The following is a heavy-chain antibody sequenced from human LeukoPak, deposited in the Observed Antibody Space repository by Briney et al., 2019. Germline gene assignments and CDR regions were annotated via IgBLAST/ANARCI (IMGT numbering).Heavy chain of an antibody. V-gene: IGHV1-24*01. Sequence: ASVKVSCKTSGYTFTELSMQWVRQAPGKGLEWMGGFDPEDGETIYAQKFQGRVTMTSDTSISTAYMELSRLRSDDTAVYYCARGSPYCSGYSCYSGGDYHYYMDVWGKGTTVTVSS. D-gene: IGHD2-15*01. CDR2: FDPEDGET. CDR1: GYTFTELS. J-gene: IGHJ6*03. CDR3: ARGSPYCSGYSCYSGGDYHYYMDV.